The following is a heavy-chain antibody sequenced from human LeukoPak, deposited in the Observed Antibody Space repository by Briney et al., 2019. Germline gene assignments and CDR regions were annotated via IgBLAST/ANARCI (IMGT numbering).Heavy chain of an antibody. J-gene: IGHJ3*02. V-gene: IGHV3-21*01. CDR1: GFTFSSYS. Sequence: GGSLRLSCAASGFTFSSYSMNWVRQAPGKGLEWVSSISSSSSYIYYADSVKGRFTISRDNAKNSLYLQMNSLRAEDTAVYYCARDLGVWYDFWSGSRGPYGFDIWGQGTMVTVSS. D-gene: IGHD3-3*01. CDR2: ISSSSSYI. CDR3: ARDLGVWYDFWSGSRGPYGFDI.